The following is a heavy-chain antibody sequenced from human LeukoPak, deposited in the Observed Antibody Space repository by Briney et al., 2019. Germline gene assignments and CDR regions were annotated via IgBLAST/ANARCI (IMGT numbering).Heavy chain of an antibody. J-gene: IGHJ6*02. V-gene: IGHV3-74*01. D-gene: IGHD2-8*01. Sequence: PGGSLRLSCAASGFTFSSYWMHWVRQAPGNGLVWVSRINSDGSSTSYADSVKGRFTISRDNAKNTLYLQMNSLRAEDTAVYYCARDNGVVYYYGMDVWGQGTTVTVSS. CDR1: GFTFSSYW. CDR2: INSDGSST. CDR3: ARDNGVVYYYGMDV.